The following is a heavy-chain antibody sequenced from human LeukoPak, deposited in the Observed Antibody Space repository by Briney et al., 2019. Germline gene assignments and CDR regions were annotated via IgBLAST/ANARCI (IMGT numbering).Heavy chain of an antibody. CDR1: GFTFSSYW. CDR2: INSDGSST. Sequence: PGGSLRLSCAASGFTFSSYWMQWVRQAPGKGLVWVSRINSDGSSTSYADSVKGRFTISRDNAKNTLYLQMNSLRAEDTGVYYCAREGTMAPFDYWGQGTLVTVSS. V-gene: IGHV3-74*01. J-gene: IGHJ4*02. D-gene: IGHD1-7*01. CDR3: AREGTMAPFDY.